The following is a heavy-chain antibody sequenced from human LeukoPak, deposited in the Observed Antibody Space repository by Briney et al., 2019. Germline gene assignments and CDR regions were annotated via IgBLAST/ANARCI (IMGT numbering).Heavy chain of an antibody. CDR1: GGSISSYY. CDR3: ARTITPSQSGSYPLFDY. J-gene: IGHJ4*02. Sequence: SETLSLTCTVYGGSISSYYWSWIRQPPGKGLEWIGYIYYSGSTNYNPSLKSRVTISVDTSKNQFSLKLNSVTAADTAVYYCARTITPSQSGSYPLFDYWGQGTLVTVSS. D-gene: IGHD1-26*01. CDR2: IYYSGST. V-gene: IGHV4-59*01.